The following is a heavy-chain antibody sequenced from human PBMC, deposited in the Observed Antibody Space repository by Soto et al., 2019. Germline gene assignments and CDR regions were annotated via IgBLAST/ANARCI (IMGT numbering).Heavy chain of an antibody. CDR3: ARCGDNWFDS. D-gene: IGHD3-10*01. Sequence: SETLSLTCTVSGGSISSSSYYWGWIRQPPGKGLEWIGSIYYSGSTYYNPSLKSRVTISVDTSKNQFSLKLSSVTAADTAVYYCARCGDNWFDSCGQGTLVTVSS. CDR2: IYYSGST. J-gene: IGHJ5*01. CDR1: GGSISSSSYY. V-gene: IGHV4-39*01.